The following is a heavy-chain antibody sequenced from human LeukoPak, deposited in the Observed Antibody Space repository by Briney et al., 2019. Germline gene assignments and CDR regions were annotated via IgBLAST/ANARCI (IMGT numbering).Heavy chain of an antibody. V-gene: IGHV4-39*01. CDR3: VGRKSTTPNWFDP. Sequence: SETLSLTCTVSGGSINSASYEWGWIRQSPGKGLEWIGAIYYSGVTFYNPSLKSRVTISVDTSKNQFSLKLSSVTAADTSIYYCVGRKSTTPNWFDPWGQGTLVTVSS. CDR2: IYYSGVT. CDR1: GGSINSASYE. D-gene: IGHD1-1*01. J-gene: IGHJ5*02.